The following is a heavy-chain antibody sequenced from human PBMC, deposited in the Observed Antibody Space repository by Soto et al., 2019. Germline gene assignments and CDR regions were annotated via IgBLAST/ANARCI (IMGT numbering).Heavy chain of an antibody. V-gene: IGHV4-4*07. D-gene: IGHD5-12*01. Sequence: PSETLSLTCTVSCGSINTFHWSWVRQPAGKGLEWIGRIFSSGSTSFNPSLESRVAMSVDTSKNHFSLNLSSVTAADMAVYYCAREGSYSAYNFAHGIQLWSFDFWGQGALGTVSS. CDR2: IFSSGST. CDR1: CGSINTFH. J-gene: IGHJ4*02. CDR3: AREGSYSAYNFAHGIQLWSFDF.